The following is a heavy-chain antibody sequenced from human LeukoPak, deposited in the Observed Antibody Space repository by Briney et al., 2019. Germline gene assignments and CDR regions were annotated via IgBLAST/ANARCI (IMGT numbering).Heavy chain of an antibody. V-gene: IGHV4-4*07. Sequence: SETLSLTCTVSGGSISSYYWSWIRQPAGKGLEWIGRIYTSGSTNCNPSLKSRLSMSVDTSKNQFSLRLSSVTAADTAVYYCAKGGGPYNWFDPWGQGTLVTVSS. CDR2: IYTSGST. CDR1: GGSISSYY. J-gene: IGHJ5*02. CDR3: AKGGGPYNWFDP.